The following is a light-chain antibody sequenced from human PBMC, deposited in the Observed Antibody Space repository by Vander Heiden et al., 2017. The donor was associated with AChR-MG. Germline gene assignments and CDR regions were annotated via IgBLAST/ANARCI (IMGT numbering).Light chain of an antibody. CDR2: ANS. CDR3: QSFDSSLSGWV. CDR1: SSNIGAGYD. V-gene: IGLV1-40*01. J-gene: IGLJ3*02. Sequence: SVPPQPPSVSGAPGQRVTISCTGSSSNIGAGYDVHWYQQLPGTAPKLLIYANSYRPSGVPDRFSGSESDTSASLAITGLQADDEADYYCQSFDSSLSGWVFGGGTKLTGL.